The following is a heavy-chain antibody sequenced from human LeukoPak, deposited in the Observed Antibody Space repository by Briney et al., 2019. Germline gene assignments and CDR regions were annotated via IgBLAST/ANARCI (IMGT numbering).Heavy chain of an antibody. J-gene: IGHJ5*02. CDR1: GYTFTSYD. D-gene: IGHD3-3*01. Sequence: ASVKVSCKASGYTFTSYDINWVRQATGQGFEWMGWMNPNSGNTGYAQKFQGRVTMTRNTSISTAYMELSSLRSEDTAVYYCARDPSSADYDFWSGYHAPSWFDPWGQGTLVTVSS. CDR2: MNPNSGNT. CDR3: ARDPSSADYDFWSGYHAPSWFDP. V-gene: IGHV1-8*01.